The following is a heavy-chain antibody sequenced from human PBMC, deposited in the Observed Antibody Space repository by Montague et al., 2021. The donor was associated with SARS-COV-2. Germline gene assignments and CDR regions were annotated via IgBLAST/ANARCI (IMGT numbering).Heavy chain of an antibody. V-gene: IGHV4-34*01. CDR3: ARGYCSGSGCYYYGMDV. Sequence: SETLSLTCAVYGGSFSGYYWSWIRQPPGRGLEWIGETNDSGRTNYNPSLKGRVTISVDTSKNQFSLRLSSVTAAETAVYYCARGYCSGSGCYYYGMDVWGQGTTVTVSS. CDR1: GGSFSGYY. CDR2: TNDSGRT. J-gene: IGHJ6*02. D-gene: IGHD2-15*01.